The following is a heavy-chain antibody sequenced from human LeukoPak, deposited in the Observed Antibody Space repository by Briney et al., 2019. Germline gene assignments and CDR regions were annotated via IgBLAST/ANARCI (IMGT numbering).Heavy chain of an antibody. V-gene: IGHV4-34*01. CDR2: INHSGST. Sequence: SETLSLTCAVYGGSFSGYYWSWIRQPPGKGLEWIGEINHSGSTNYNPSLKSRVTISVDTSKNQFSLKLSSVTAADTAVYYCARRHNYLLGYWGQGTLVTVSS. CDR3: ARRHNYLLGY. J-gene: IGHJ4*02. CDR1: GGSFSGYY. D-gene: IGHD2/OR15-2a*01.